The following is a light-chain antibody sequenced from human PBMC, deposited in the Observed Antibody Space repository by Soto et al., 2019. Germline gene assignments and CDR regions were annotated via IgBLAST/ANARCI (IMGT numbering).Light chain of an antibody. CDR3: QQYGSPST. Sequence: EIVLTQSPGTLSLSPGERATLSCRASQSVSSSYLAWYQQKPGQAPRLLIYGASSRATGIPDRFSGSGSGTDFTLTISRLEPEDFAEYYCQQYGSPSTFGQGTKVEIK. J-gene: IGKJ1*01. CDR1: QSVSSSY. V-gene: IGKV3-20*01. CDR2: GAS.